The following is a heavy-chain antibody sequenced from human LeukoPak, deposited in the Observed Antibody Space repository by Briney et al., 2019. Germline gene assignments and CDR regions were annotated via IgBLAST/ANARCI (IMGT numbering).Heavy chain of an antibody. Sequence: GGSLRLSCAASGFTFSSYGMNWVRQAPGKGLEWVSSISTSSSYIYYADSVKGRFTISRDNAKNSLYLQMNSLRAEDTAVYYCARGHSNYGDYFDYWGQGTLVTVSS. CDR2: ISTSSSYI. CDR1: GFTFSSYG. D-gene: IGHD4-11*01. J-gene: IGHJ4*02. CDR3: ARGHSNYGDYFDY. V-gene: IGHV3-21*01.